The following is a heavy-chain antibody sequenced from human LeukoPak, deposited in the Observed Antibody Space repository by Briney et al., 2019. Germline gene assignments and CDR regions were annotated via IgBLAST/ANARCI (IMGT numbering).Heavy chain of an antibody. D-gene: IGHD6-19*01. CDR2: IASSGTTK. CDR1: RFTFSGYE. J-gene: IGHJ4*02. V-gene: IGHV3-48*03. CDR3: SLLAVASDSDY. Sequence: GGSLRLSCAVSRFTFSGYEMNWGRQAPGKGLEWVSNIASSGTTKYYADSVKGRFSISRDNAKSSLYLQMNSLRVEDTAVYYCSLLAVASDSDYWGQGALVTVYS.